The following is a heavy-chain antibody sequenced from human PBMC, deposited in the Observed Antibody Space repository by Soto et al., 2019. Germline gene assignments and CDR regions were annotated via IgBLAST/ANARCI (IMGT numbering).Heavy chain of an antibody. Sequence: SETLSLTCAVYGGSFSAYYWSWVRKPPGKGLEWIGEIIHSESTKYNPSLKSRVTISVDTSKNQFSLKLSSVTAADTAVYYCARQIPTDGRWEFANYYGMDVWGQGTPVTVSS. CDR2: IIHSEST. CDR3: ARQIPTDGRWEFANYYGMDV. D-gene: IGHD1-26*01. CDR1: GGSFSAYY. V-gene: IGHV4-34*12. J-gene: IGHJ6*02.